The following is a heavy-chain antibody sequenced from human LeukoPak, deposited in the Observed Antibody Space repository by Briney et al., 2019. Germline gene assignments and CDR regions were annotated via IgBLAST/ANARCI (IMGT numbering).Heavy chain of an antibody. Sequence: ASVKVSCKASGGTFSSYAISWVRQAPGQGLEWMGRIIPILGIANYAQKFQGRVTITADKSTSTAYMELSSLRSEDTAVYYCARALYSGSYGLGAFDIWGQGTMVTVSS. CDR3: ARALYSGSYGLGAFDI. CDR1: GGTFSSYA. J-gene: IGHJ3*02. D-gene: IGHD1-26*01. CDR2: IIPILGIA. V-gene: IGHV1-69*04.